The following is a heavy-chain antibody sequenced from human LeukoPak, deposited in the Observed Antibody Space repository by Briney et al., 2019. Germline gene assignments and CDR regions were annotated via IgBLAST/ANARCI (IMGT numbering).Heavy chain of an antibody. CDR2: ISSSGSII. D-gene: IGHD2/OR15-2a*01. CDR1: GFTFSSYE. Sequence: AGGSLRLSCQASGFTFSSYEMNWFHQAPEKGLEWVSYISSSGSIIYYADSMKGRFTISRDNAKNSLYLQMNVLRAADTAVYFCARGARTTSVFDIWGQGTMVTVSS. CDR3: ARGARTTSVFDI. V-gene: IGHV3-48*03. J-gene: IGHJ3*02.